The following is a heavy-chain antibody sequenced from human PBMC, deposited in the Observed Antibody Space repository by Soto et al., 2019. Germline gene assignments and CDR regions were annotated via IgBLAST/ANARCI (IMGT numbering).Heavy chain of an antibody. CDR2: ISGSGGST. V-gene: IGHV3-23*01. CDR3: AKDRQQLRPFDP. D-gene: IGHD6-13*01. J-gene: IGHJ5*02. Sequence: PGGSLRLSCASSGFTFSSYAMCWLRQAPGKGLEWVSAISGSGGSTYYADSVKGRFTISRDNSKNTLYPQMNSLRAEDTAVYYCAKDRQQLRPFDPWGQGTLVTVSS. CDR1: GFTFSSYA.